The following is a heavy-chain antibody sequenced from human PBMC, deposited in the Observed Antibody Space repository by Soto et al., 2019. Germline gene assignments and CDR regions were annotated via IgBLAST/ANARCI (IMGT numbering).Heavy chain of an antibody. CDR1: GFTFTSYA. V-gene: IGHV3-23*01. D-gene: IGHD3-22*01. CDR3: SKPPAGITMMAFDF. Sequence: GGSLRLSCAASGFTFTSYAMSWVRQAPGKGLEWVSTISGGGGSTYYADSVKGRFTVSRDNSKNTLYLQMNSLRAEDTAVYYCSKPPAGITMMAFDFWGQGTLVPVSS. J-gene: IGHJ4*02. CDR2: ISGGGGST.